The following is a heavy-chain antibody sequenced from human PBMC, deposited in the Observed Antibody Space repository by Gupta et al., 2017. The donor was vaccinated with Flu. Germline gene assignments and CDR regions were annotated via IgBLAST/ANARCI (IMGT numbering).Heavy chain of an antibody. D-gene: IGHD3-16*01. CDR3: VKGPNVTLYYFDD. J-gene: IGHJ4*02. Sequence: VRQVPGKGLQWVAGLSSNSASRGYADFVKGRFTISRDNAKSSLYLLMNGLRPDDTALYYGVKGPNVTLYYFDDWGQGTLVTVSS. CDR2: LSSNSASR. V-gene: IGHV3-9*01.